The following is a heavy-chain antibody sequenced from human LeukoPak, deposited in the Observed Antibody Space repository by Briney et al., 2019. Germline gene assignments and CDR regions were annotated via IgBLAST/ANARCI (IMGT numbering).Heavy chain of an antibody. V-gene: IGHV4-34*01. CDR3: ARAATGTIDY. Sequence: PSGTLSLTCAVYGGSFSGYYWSWIRQAPGKGLEWIGEINHSGSTNYNPSLKSRLTISVDTSKNQFSLKLSSVTAADTAVYYCARAATGTIDYWGQGTLVTVSS. CDR2: INHSGST. D-gene: IGHD1-7*01. CDR1: GGSFSGYY. J-gene: IGHJ4*02.